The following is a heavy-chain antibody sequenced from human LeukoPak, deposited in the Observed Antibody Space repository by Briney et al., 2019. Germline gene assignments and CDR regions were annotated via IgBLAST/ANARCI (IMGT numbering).Heavy chain of an antibody. Sequence: SETLSLTCTVSGGSITGYHWNWIRQAPGKGPEWIRNIYRGRTRVNPSYTSRVAISVDTSKSQVSLSLTSVTAADTAIYYCAGEGEYGESYSWGQGVLVIVSA. CDR2: IYRGRT. V-gene: IGHV4-59*12. CDR1: GGSITGYH. J-gene: IGHJ4*02. CDR3: AGEGEYGESYS. D-gene: IGHD2-21*01.